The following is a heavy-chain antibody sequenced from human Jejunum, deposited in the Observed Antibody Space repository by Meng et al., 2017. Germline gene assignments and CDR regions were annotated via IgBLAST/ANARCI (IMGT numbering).Heavy chain of an antibody. J-gene: IGHJ4*02. Sequence: QGELVQSGAEVKEPGASVKVSCKASGYTFTDYYIQWMRQAPGQGLERMGRINPISGATNYAQRFQGRVAMTRDTSISTAYMELSRLGSADTAVYYCARGFGEDYNGNHVFDYWGQGTLVTVSS. CDR2: INPISGAT. D-gene: IGHD4-23*01. CDR1: GYTFTDYY. CDR3: ARGFGEDYNGNHVFDY. V-gene: IGHV1-2*06.